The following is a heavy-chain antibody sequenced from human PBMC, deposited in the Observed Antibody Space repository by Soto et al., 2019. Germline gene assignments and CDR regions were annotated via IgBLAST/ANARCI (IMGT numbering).Heavy chain of an antibody. CDR2: IYYSGST. V-gene: IGHV4-39*01. Sequence: SETLSLTCTVSGGSISSSSYYWGWIRQPPGKGLEWIGSIYYSGSTYYNPSLKSRVTISVDTSKNQFSLKLSSVTAADTAVYYCARQGKYYDILTGPPVYYYYYMDVWGKGTTVTVSS. J-gene: IGHJ6*03. CDR3: ARQGKYYDILTGPPVYYYYYMDV. D-gene: IGHD3-9*01. CDR1: GGSISSSSYY.